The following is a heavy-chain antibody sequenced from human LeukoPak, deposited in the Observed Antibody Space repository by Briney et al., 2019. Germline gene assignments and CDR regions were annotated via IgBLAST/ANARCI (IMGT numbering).Heavy chain of an antibody. Sequence: GGSLRLSCAASGFTFSSYGMHWVRQAPGKGLEWVAVISYDGSNKYYADSVKGRFTISRDNSKNTLYLQMDSLRAEDTAVYYCAKLEDFGYWGQGTLVTVSS. V-gene: IGHV3-30*18. CDR1: GFTFSSYG. J-gene: IGHJ4*02. D-gene: IGHD5-24*01. CDR2: ISYDGSNK. CDR3: AKLEDFGY.